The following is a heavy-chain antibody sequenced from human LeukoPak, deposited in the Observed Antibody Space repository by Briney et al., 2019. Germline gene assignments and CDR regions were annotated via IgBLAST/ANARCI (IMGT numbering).Heavy chain of an antibody. Sequence: AGGSLRLSCAASGFTFSSSAMSWVRQVPGKGLEWVSGISASGGSTSYADSVRGRFTISRDNAKNSLYLQMNSLRAEDTAVYYCARDKDDYGSGNHWFDPWGQGTLVTVSS. D-gene: IGHD3-10*01. CDR2: ISASGGST. J-gene: IGHJ5*02. CDR1: GFTFSSSA. V-gene: IGHV3-23*01. CDR3: ARDKDDYGSGNHWFDP.